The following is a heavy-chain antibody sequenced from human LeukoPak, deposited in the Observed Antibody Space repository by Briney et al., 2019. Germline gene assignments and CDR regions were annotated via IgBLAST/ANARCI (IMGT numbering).Heavy chain of an antibody. Sequence: GGSLRLSCAASGFTFSSYGMHWVRQAPGKGLEWVAVIWYDGRNKYYADSVKGRFTISRDNSKNTLYLQMNSLRAEDTAVYYSARDGSGYAFDYWGQGTLVTVSS. CDR3: ARDGSGYAFDY. CDR2: IWYDGRNK. CDR1: GFTFSSYG. J-gene: IGHJ4*02. D-gene: IGHD5-12*01. V-gene: IGHV3-33*01.